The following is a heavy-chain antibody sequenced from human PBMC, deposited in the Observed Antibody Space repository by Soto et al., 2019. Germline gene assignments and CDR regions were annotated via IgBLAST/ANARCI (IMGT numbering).Heavy chain of an antibody. Sequence: SVQVSCQASGGTFSSYAISWVRQAPGQGLEWMGGIIPIFGTANYAQKFQGRVTITADESTSTAYMELSSLRSEDTAVYYCARGRYCSGGSCYGFLGYWGQGTLVTVSS. CDR2: IIPIFGTA. V-gene: IGHV1-69*13. CDR1: GGTFSSYA. CDR3: ARGRYCSGGSCYGFLGY. J-gene: IGHJ4*02. D-gene: IGHD2-15*01.